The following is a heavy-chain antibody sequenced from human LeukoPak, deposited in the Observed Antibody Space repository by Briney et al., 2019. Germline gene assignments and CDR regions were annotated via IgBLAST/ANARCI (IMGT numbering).Heavy chain of an antibody. Sequence: SETLSLTCAVYGGSFSGYYWSWIRQPPGKGLEWIGEINQSGSTNYNPSLKSRVTISVDTSKNQFSLKLSSVTAADTAVYYCARGYYYDSSGYPATPYYYYSMDVWGQGTTVTGSS. D-gene: IGHD3-22*01. CDR1: GGSFSGYY. CDR3: ARGYYYDSSGYPATPYYYYSMDV. J-gene: IGHJ6*02. CDR2: INQSGST. V-gene: IGHV4-34*01.